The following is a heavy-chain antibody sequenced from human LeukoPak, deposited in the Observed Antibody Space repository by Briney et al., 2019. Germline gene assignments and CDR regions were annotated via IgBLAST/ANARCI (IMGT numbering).Heavy chain of an antibody. CDR1: GYTFTDYT. J-gene: IGHJ4*02. V-gene: IGHV1-3*01. D-gene: IGHD3-22*01. CDR2: TNGGSGNT. CDR3: ANPRYDSSGYYYVD. Sequence: ASVKVSCKASGYTFTDYTMHWLRQAPGQRLDWMGWTNGGSGNTKYSPEFQGRVTITMDTSASTAYMELSSLRSEDTAVYYCANPRYDSSGYYYVDWGQGTLVTVSS.